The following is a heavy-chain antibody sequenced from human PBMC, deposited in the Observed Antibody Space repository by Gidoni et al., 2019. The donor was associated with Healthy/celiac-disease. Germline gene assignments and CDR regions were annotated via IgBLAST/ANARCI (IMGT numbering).Heavy chain of an antibody. V-gene: IGHV4-59*01. CDR1: GGSISSYS. J-gene: IGHJ5*02. D-gene: IGHD6-13*01. CDR3: ARSYSSSWYVGVWFDP. Sequence: QVQLQESGPGLVKPSETLSLTCTVSGGSISSYSWSWIRQRPGKGLEWIGYIYYSGSTNYNPSLKSRVTISVDTSKNQVSLKLSSVTAADTAVYYCARSYSSSWYVGVWFDPWGQGTLVTVSS. CDR2: IYYSGST.